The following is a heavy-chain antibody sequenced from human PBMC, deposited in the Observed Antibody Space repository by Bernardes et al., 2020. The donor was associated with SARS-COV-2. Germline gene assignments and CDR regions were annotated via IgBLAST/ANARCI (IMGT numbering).Heavy chain of an antibody. CDR2: INSDGSST. J-gene: IGHJ4*02. Sequence: SLRLSCAASGFTFSSYWMHWVRQAPGKGLVWVSRINSDGSSTSYADSVKGRFTISRDNAKNTLYLQMNSLRAEDTAVYFCVTCNGWRFTGYWGQGIQVTVSS. CDR3: VTCNGWRFTGY. CDR1: GFTFSSYW. D-gene: IGHD6-25*01. V-gene: IGHV3-74*01.